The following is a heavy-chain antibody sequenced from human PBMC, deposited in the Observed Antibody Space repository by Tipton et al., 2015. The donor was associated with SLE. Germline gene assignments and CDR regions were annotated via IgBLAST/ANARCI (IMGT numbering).Heavy chain of an antibody. Sequence: TLSLTCAVSGGSLNSGGYSWSWIRQPPGKGLEWIGDIFQTGSTYYSPSLEGRVTISEDRSKNKFSLTLWSVTAADTAVYYCARGEITAITTGGYFDYWGQGTLVTVSS. J-gene: IGHJ4*02. V-gene: IGHV4-30-2*01. CDR2: IFQTGST. D-gene: IGHD4-11*01. CDR1: GGSLNSGGYS. CDR3: ARGEITAITTGGYFDY.